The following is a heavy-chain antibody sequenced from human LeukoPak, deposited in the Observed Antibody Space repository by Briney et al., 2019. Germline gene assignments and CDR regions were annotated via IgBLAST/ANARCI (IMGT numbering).Heavy chain of an antibody. CDR3: ARAMVIVVPATTQYNWFDP. V-gene: IGHV4-61*02. D-gene: IGHD2-2*01. CDR2: IYTSGST. CDR1: GGSISSGSYY. J-gene: IGHJ5*02. Sequence: SETLSLTCTVSGGSISSGSYYWSWIRQPAGKGLEWIGRIYTSGSTNYNPSLKSRVTISVDRSKNQFSLKLSSVTAADTAVYYCARAMVIVVPATTQYNWFDPWGQGTLVTVSS.